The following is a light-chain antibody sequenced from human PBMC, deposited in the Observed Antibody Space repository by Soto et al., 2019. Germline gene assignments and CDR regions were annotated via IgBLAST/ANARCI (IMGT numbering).Light chain of an antibody. CDR2: AAT. CDR1: QGISSY. CDR3: QQHNSYPHT. Sequence: DIWLTQSPSLLSASVGDRVTITCRASQGISSYLAWYQQKPGKAPNLLIYAATTLQRGVPSRFSGSGSGTEFTLTISCLQPEDFATYYCQQHNSYPHTFGGGTKVEIK. J-gene: IGKJ4*01. V-gene: IGKV1-9*01.